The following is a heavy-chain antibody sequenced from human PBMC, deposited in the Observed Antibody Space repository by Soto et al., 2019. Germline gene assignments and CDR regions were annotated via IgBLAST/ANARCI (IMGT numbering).Heavy chain of an antibody. D-gene: IGHD2-2*02. CDR1: GFTFSDYY. J-gene: IGHJ5*02. Sequence: QVQLVESGGGLVKPGGSLRLSCAASGFTFSDYYMSWIRQAPGKGLEWVSYISSSSSYTNYADSVKGRFTISRDNAKNSLYLQMNSLRAEDTAVYYCARSGYCSSTSCYNDPWGQGTLVTVSS. CDR2: ISSSSSYT. CDR3: ARSGYCSSTSCYNDP. V-gene: IGHV3-11*06.